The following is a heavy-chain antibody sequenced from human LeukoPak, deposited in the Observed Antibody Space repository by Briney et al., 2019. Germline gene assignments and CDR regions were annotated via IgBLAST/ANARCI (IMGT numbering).Heavy chain of an antibody. D-gene: IGHD3-9*01. CDR2: INPSGGST. J-gene: IGHJ5*02. V-gene: IGHV1-46*01. CDR3: ARGASVLTYYDILTGYSP. CDR1: GDTFTSYY. Sequence: ASVKVSCKASGDTFTSYYMHWVRQAPGQGLEWMGIINPSGGSTSYAQKFRGRVTMTRDTSTSTVYMELSSLRSEDTAVYYCARGASVLTYYDILTGYSPWGQGTLVTVSS.